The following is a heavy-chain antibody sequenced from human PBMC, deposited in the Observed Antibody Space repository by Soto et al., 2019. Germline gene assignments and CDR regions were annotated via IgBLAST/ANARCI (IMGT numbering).Heavy chain of an antibody. Sequence: LRLSCAASGFIFSSYEMNWVRQAPGKTLEWVSYISSSGDSSYYADSVKGRFTISRDNARKSLYLQMNSLRAEDTAVYYCARVYCSTTTCHVQAFDSWGQGTLVTVSS. CDR2: ISSSGDSS. J-gene: IGHJ4*02. CDR3: ARVYCSTTTCHVQAFDS. V-gene: IGHV3-48*03. D-gene: IGHD2-2*01. CDR1: GFIFSSYE.